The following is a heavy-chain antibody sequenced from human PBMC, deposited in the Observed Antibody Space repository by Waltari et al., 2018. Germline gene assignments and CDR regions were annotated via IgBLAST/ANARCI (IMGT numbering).Heavy chain of an antibody. Sequence: QVQLQESGPGLVKPSQTLSLTCSVSGGSIINSRYFWSWIRQPAGKGLEWVGHIYSNGNTNYKPSLKSRVSISMDTSKNQFSLKLTSATAADTAVYFCARQGTYYCGDDCYFGGFDPWGQGTLVTVSS. CDR3: ARQGTYYCGDDCYFGGFDP. D-gene: IGHD2-21*02. CDR2: IYSNGNT. V-gene: IGHV4-61*02. J-gene: IGHJ5*02. CDR1: GGSIINSRYF.